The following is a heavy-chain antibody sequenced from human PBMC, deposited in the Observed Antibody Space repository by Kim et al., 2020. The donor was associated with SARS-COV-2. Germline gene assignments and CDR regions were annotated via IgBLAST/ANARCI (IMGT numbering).Heavy chain of an antibody. Sequence: SVKVSCKASGGTFSSYAISWVRQAPGQGLEWMGGIIPIFGTANYAQKFQGRVTITADESTSTAYMELSSLRSEDTAVYYCARSGSSGYCSGGSCQLASYYYYYGMDVWGQGTTVTVSS. CDR1: GGTFSSYA. V-gene: IGHV1-69*13. CDR3: ARSGSSGYCSGGSCQLASYYYYYGMDV. CDR2: IIPIFGTA. J-gene: IGHJ6*02. D-gene: IGHD2-15*01.